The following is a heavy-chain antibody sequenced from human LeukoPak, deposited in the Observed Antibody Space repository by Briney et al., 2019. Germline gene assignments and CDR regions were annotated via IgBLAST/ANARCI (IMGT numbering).Heavy chain of an antibody. CDR3: ARLLSGVVITFDAFDI. D-gene: IGHD3-22*01. J-gene: IGHJ3*02. CDR1: GGSITTSSYY. Sequence: SETLSLTCTVSGGSITTSSYYWGWIRQPPGKGLEWIGSIYYSGSTYYNPSLKSRVTISVDTSKNQFSLKLSSVTAADTAVYYCARLLSGVVITFDAFDIWGQGTMVTVSS. CDR2: IYYSGST. V-gene: IGHV4-39*01.